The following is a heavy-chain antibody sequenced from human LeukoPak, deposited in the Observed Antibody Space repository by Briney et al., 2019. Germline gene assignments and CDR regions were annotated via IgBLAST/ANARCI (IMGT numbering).Heavy chain of an antibody. V-gene: IGHV3-23*01. CDR2: ISGSGGST. CDR1: GFTFSSYA. CDR3: AKDPYCSGGSCYSTYYYDSSGYHTSDY. Sequence: PGGSLRLSCAASGFTFSSYAMSWVRQAPGKGLEWVSAISGSGGSTYYADSVKGRFTISRDNSKNTLYLQMNSLRAEDTAVYYCAKDPYCSGGSCYSTYYYDSSGYHTSDYWGQGTLVTVSS. J-gene: IGHJ4*02. D-gene: IGHD2-15*01.